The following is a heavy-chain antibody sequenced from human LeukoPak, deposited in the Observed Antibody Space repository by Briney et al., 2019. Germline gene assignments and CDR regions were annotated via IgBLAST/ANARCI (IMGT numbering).Heavy chain of an antibody. CDR1: GYTFTGYH. J-gene: IGHJ4*02. D-gene: IGHD3-16*01. Sequence: ASVKVSCKTSGYTFTGYHMHWVRQAPGQGLEWMGWINPNSGGTNYAQKFQGRVTMTRDTSISTAYMELRSLRSDDTAVYYCARGPLGAAFDSWGQGTLVTVSS. V-gene: IGHV1-2*02. CDR3: ARGPLGAAFDS. CDR2: INPNSGGT.